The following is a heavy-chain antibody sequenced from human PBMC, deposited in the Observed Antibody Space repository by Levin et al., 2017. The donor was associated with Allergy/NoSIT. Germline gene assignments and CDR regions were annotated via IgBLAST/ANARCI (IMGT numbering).Heavy chain of an antibody. Sequence: SETLSLTCAVYGGSFSGYYWSWIRQPPGKGLEWIGEINHSGSTNYNPSLKSRVTISVDTSKNQFSLKLSSVTAADTAVYYCARGPTVTPNWFDPWGQGTLVTVSS. V-gene: IGHV4-34*01. J-gene: IGHJ5*02. CDR2: INHSGST. CDR1: GGSFSGYY. D-gene: IGHD4-17*01. CDR3: ARGPTVTPNWFDP.